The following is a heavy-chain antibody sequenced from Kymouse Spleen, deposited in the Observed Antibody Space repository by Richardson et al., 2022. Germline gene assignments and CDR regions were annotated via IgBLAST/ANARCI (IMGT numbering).Heavy chain of an antibody. D-gene: IGHD6-13*01. J-gene: IGHJ6*02. Sequence: QVQLQQWGAGLLKPSETLSLTCAVYGGSFSGYYWSWIRQPPGKGLEWIGEINHSGSTNYNPSLKSRVTISVDTSKNQFSLKLSSVTAADTAVYYCARGYSSSDYYYYGMDVWGQGTTVTVSS. V-gene: IGHV4-34*01. CDR1: GGSFSGYY. CDR3: ARGYSSSDYYYYGMDV. CDR2: INHSGST.